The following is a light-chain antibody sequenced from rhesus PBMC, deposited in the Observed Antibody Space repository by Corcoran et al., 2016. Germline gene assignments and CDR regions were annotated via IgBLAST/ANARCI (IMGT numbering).Light chain of an antibody. Sequence: DIVMTQSPATLSLSPGERAILSCRASQSVNYNLAWFQQNPGQAPRLLIYDASNRATGVPDRFRASGSGTDFTLTISSLDHEDVGVYYCQQESNWPVTFGGGTKVDI. CDR2: DAS. CDR3: QQESNWPVT. V-gene: IGKV3-35*01. CDR1: QSVNYN. J-gene: IGKJ4*01.